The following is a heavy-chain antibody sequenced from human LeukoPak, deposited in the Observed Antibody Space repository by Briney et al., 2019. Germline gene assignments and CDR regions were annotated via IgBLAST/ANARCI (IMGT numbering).Heavy chain of an antibody. CDR1: GYSISSGHY. CDR3: ASGYYYYYYMDV. Sequence: SETLSLTCTVSGYSISSGHYWGWIRQPPGKGLEWIGSMYHSGSTYYNPSLKSRVTISVDTSKNQFSLKLSSVTAADTAVYYCASGYYYYYYMDVWGKGTTVTVSS. V-gene: IGHV4-38-2*02. CDR2: MYHSGST. J-gene: IGHJ6*03.